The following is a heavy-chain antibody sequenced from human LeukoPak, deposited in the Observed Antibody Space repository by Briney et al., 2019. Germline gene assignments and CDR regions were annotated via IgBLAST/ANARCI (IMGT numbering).Heavy chain of an antibody. V-gene: IGHV3-7*05. Sequence: GGSLSLSCAASGFSFSDSWMTWVRQTPGKGLQWVASIHQDAGEKQYLDSVRGRFTISRDNARNSLYLQMNSLRVEDTAVYYCASSKDHYCRYWGQGTPVIVSS. CDR2: IHQDAGEK. J-gene: IGHJ4*02. CDR3: ASSKDHYCRY. CDR1: GFSFSDSW.